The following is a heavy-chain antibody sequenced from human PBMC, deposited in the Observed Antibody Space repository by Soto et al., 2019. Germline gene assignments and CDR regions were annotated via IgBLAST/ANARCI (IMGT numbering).Heavy chain of an antibody. CDR2: ISGSGGST. J-gene: IGHJ2*01. CDR1: GFTFSSYA. V-gene: IGHV3-23*01. D-gene: IGHD2-15*01. Sequence: GGSLRLSCAASGFTFSSYAMSWVRQAPGKGLEWVSAISGSGGSTYYADSVKGRFTISRDNSKNTLYLQMNSLRAEDTAVYYCAKLGGGSRPAPRYWYFDLWGRGTLVTVSS. CDR3: AKLGGGSRPAPRYWYFDL.